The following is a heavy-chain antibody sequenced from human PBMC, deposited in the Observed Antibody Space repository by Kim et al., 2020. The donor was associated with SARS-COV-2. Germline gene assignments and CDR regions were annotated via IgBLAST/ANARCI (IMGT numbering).Heavy chain of an antibody. CDR3: ARGDSMDV. V-gene: IGHV3-21*03. J-gene: IGHJ6*02. CDR2: ISGNSNYR. Sequence: GGSLRLSCAGSGFSFSDYTMNWVRQAPGKGLQWVSSISGNSNYRYYADSGKGRFTISRDNAKNSLYLQMDSLRPEDTAVYYCARGDSMDVWGQGTTVTVSS. CDR1: GFSFSDYT.